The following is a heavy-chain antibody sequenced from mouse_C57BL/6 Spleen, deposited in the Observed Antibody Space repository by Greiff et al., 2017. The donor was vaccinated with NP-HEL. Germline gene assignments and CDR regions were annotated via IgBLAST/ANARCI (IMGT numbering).Heavy chain of an antibody. CDR2: IDPSDSYT. CDR1: GYTFTSYW. D-gene: IGHD1-1*01. Sequence: VQLQQPGAELVMPGASVKLSCKASGYTFTSYWMHWVKQRPGQGLEWIGEIDPSDSYTNYNQKFKGKSTLTVDKSSSTAYMQLSSLTSEDSAVYYCARGSYYGSSYHYYDYWGQGTTLTVSS. J-gene: IGHJ2*01. V-gene: IGHV1-69*01. CDR3: ARGSYYGSSYHYYDY.